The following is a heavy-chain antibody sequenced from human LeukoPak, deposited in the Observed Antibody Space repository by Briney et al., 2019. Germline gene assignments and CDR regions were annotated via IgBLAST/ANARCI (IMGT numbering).Heavy chain of an antibody. J-gene: IGHJ4*02. D-gene: IGHD6-13*01. Sequence: SAKVSCKASGGTFSSYAISWVRQAPGQGLEWMGGIIPIFGTANYAQKFQGRVTITADKSTSTAYMELSSLRSEDTAVYYCAREKETIAAAGTFDYWGQGTLVTVSS. CDR2: IIPIFGTA. CDR1: GGTFSSYA. V-gene: IGHV1-69*06. CDR3: AREKETIAAAGTFDY.